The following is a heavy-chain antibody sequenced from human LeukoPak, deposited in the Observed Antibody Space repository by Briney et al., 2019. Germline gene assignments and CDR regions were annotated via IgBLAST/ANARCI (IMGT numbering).Heavy chain of an antibody. Sequence: TGGSLRLSCAASGFIFNSYAMSWVRQSPGKGLEWISTLSGNTGNPYHAASVKGRFTISRDNSKNTLYLQMNSLRAEDTAVYYCAKDPRFSYCSSSTCAYAFHIWGQGTMVTVSS. CDR2: LSGNTGNP. D-gene: IGHD2-2*01. CDR1: GFIFNSYA. J-gene: IGHJ3*02. CDR3: AKDPRFSYCSSSTCAYAFHI. V-gene: IGHV3-23*01.